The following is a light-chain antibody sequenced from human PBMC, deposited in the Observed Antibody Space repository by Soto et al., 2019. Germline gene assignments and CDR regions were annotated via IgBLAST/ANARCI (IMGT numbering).Light chain of an antibody. CDR2: GAS. Sequence: EIVLTQSPATLSLSPGERATLSCRASQSVNIYLAWYQQKPGQAPRLLIYGASTGATGIPARFSGSGSGTEFTLTISSLQSEDCAIYYCQQYHTWPITFGGGTKVDIK. CDR1: QSVNIY. J-gene: IGKJ4*01. CDR3: QQYHTWPIT. V-gene: IGKV3-15*01.